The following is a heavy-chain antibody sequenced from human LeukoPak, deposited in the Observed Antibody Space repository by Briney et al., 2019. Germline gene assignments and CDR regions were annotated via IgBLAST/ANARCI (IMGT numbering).Heavy chain of an antibody. CDR2: IYSGGST. V-gene: IGHV3-66*01. J-gene: IGHJ4*02. Sequence: GGSLRLSCAASGFTVSSNYMSWVRQAPGKGLEWVSVIYSGGSTYYADSVKGRFTISRDNSKNTLYLQMNSLRAEDTAVYYCARDSVDILTGYYVDYWGQGTLVTVSS. CDR3: ARDSVDILTGYYVDY. CDR1: GFTVSSNY. D-gene: IGHD3-9*01.